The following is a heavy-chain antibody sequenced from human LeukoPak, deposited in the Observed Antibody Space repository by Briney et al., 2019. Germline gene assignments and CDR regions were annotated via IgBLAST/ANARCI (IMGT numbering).Heavy chain of an antibody. CDR1: GFTFSSYA. Sequence: PGGSLRLSCAASGFTFSSYAMSWVRQAPGKGLEWVSSISGSGGSTYYADSVKGRFTISRDNSKNTLYLQMNSLRAEDTAVYYCAKSTGEWLRLFNYWGQGTLVTVSS. CDR3: AKSTGEWLRLFNY. CDR2: ISGSGGST. J-gene: IGHJ4*02. V-gene: IGHV3-23*01. D-gene: IGHD5-12*01.